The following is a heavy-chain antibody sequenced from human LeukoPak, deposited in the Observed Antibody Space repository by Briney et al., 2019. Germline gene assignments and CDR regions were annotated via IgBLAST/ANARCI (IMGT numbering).Heavy chain of an antibody. J-gene: IGHJ5*02. CDR3: ARGAARPRGWFDP. CDR2: IIPILGIA. Sequence: SVKVSCKAPGGTFSSYAISWVRQAPGQGLEWMGRIIPILGIANYAQKFQGRVTITADKSTSTAYMELSSLRSEDTAVYYCARGAARPRGWFDPWGQGTLVTVSS. D-gene: IGHD6-6*01. V-gene: IGHV1-69*04. CDR1: GGTFSSYA.